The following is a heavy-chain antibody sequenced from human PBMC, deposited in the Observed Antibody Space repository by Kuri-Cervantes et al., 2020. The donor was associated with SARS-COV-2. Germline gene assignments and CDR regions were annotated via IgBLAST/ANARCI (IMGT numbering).Heavy chain of an antibody. J-gene: IGHJ4*02. CDR1: AFTFNNYG. CDR3: AKGSRRSVASLIFDY. CDR2: ISYSGENT. V-gene: IGHV3-23*01. D-gene: IGHD5-12*01. Sequence: GRSLRLSCAASAFTFNNYGMSWVRQAPGKGLEWVAIISYSGENTYYADSVKGRFTISRDNSKNTVYLQMNSLRAEDTAIYHCAKGSRRSVASLIFDYWGQGTLVTVSS.